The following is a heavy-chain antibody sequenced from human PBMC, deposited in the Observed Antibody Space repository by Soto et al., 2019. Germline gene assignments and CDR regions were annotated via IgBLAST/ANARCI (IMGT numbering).Heavy chain of an antibody. J-gene: IGHJ3*02. D-gene: IGHD2-15*01. CDR1: GFTFSSYG. CDR2: IWYDGSNK. V-gene: IGHV3-33*01. Sequence: GGSLRLSCAASGFTFSSYGMHWVRQAPGKGLEWVAVIWYDGSNKYYADSVKGRFTISRDNSKNTLYLQMNSLRAEDTAVYYCARSDCSGGSCYSGRPDAFDIWGQGTMVTVSS. CDR3: ARSDCSGGSCYSGRPDAFDI.